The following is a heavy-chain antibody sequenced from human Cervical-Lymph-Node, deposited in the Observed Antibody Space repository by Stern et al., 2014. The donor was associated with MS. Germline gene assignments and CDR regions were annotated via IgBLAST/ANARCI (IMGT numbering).Heavy chain of an antibody. D-gene: IGHD6-6*01. J-gene: IGHJ4*02. CDR1: GGSISSTSSY. Sequence: QVQLQESGPGLVKPSETLSLTCTVSGGSISSTSSYWGWIRQLPGKGLEWIGSIFWTESTYYNPSLKSRVTISVDTSKHQFSLRLRSVPAADTAVYYCATTPPGGLVAYYFDYWGQGALVTVSS. CDR3: ATTPPGGLVAYYFDY. CDR2: IFWTEST. V-gene: IGHV4-39*01.